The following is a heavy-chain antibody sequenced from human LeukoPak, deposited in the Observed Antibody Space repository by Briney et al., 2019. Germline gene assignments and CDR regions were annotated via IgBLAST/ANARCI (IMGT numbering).Heavy chain of an antibody. V-gene: IGHV3-7*01. D-gene: IGHD6-19*01. CDR2: INEDGSDT. J-gene: IGHJ6*03. CDR3: ARGVADYYYYYMDV. CDR1: GFSFSTYW. Sequence: GGSLRLSCEASGFSFSTYWMTWVRQAPGKRPEWLANINEDGSDTYYVDFVKGRFTISRDNAKNSLYLQMNSLRAEDTAVYYCARGVADYYYYYMDVWGKGTTVTISS.